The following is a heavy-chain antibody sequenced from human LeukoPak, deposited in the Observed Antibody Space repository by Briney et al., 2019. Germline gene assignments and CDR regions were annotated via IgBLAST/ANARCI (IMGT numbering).Heavy chain of an antibody. Sequence: SETLSLTCTVSGGSISSGSYYWSWIRQPAGKGLEWIGRIYTSGSTNYNPSLKSRVTISVDTSKNQFSLKLSSVTAADTAVYYCARCSTAAGTVYYYYMDVWGKGTTVTVSS. J-gene: IGHJ6*03. CDR3: ARCSTAAGTVYYYYMDV. CDR2: IYTSGST. CDR1: GGSISSGSYY. V-gene: IGHV4-61*02. D-gene: IGHD6-13*01.